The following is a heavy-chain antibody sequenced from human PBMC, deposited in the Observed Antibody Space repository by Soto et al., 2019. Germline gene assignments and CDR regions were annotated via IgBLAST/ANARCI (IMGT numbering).Heavy chain of an antibody. CDR1: GFTFSNYA. CDR3: AKDSGSSGLFDY. V-gene: IGHV3-23*01. D-gene: IGHD5-12*01. J-gene: IGHJ4*02. CDR2: ISGSGGST. Sequence: EVQLLESGGGLVQPGGSLRLSCAVSGFTFSNYAMSWVRQAPGKGLEWVSVISGSGGSTFYADSVKGRFTISRDNSKKTPQLQMNSLRAEDTAVYYCAKDSGSSGLFDYWGQGTLVAVSS.